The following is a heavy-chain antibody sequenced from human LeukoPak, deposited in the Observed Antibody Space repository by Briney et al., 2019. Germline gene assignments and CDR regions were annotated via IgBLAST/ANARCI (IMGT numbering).Heavy chain of an antibody. CDR2: IYSGGST. Sequence: GGSLRLSCAASGFTVSSNYMSWVRQAPGKGLEWVSVIYSGGSTYYADSVKGRFTISRDNSKNTLYLQMNSLRAEDTAVYYCAARTEPTAFDIWGQGTMVTVSS. J-gene: IGHJ3*02. CDR3: AARTEPTAFDI. CDR1: GFTVSSNY. D-gene: IGHD1-26*01. V-gene: IGHV3-53*01.